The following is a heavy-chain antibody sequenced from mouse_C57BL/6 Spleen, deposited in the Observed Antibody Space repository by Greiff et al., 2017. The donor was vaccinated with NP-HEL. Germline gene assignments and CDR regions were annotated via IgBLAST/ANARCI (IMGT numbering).Heavy chain of an antibody. CDR2: IYPGNSDT. J-gene: IGHJ2*01. Sequence: LEWIGAIYPGNSDTSYNQKFKGKAKLTAVTSASTAYMELSSLTNEDSAVYYCTREGLGTYDYDVLYFDYWGQGTTLTVSS. V-gene: IGHV1-5*01. CDR3: TREGLGTYDYDVLYFDY. D-gene: IGHD2-4*01.